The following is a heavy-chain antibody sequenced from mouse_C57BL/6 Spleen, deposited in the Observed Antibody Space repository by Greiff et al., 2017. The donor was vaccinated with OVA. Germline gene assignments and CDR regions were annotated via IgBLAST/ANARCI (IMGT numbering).Heavy chain of an antibody. CDR2: ISSGGDYI. CDR1: GFTFSSYA. V-gene: IGHV5-9-1*02. CDR3: TRERGVVAYYAMDY. J-gene: IGHJ4*01. Sequence: EVKVIESGEGLVKPGGSLKLSCAASGFTFSSYAMSWVRQTPEKRLEWVAYISSGGDYIYYADTVKGRFTISRDNARNTLYLQMSSLKSEDTAMYYCTRERGVVAYYAMDYWGQGTSVTVSS. D-gene: IGHD1-1*01.